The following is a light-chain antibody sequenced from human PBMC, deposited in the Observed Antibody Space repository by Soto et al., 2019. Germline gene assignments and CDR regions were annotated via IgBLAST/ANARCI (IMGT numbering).Light chain of an antibody. J-gene: IGKJ1*01. V-gene: IGKV3-20*01. CDR3: QQYGSSPQT. Sequence: EIVLTQSPATLSSFPGDRVTLSCRASQYINTRLAWYQHRPGQAPRLLIYQTSIRAAGIPARFSGSGSGTDFTLTISRLEPEDFAVYYCQQYGSSPQTFGQGTKVDIK. CDR2: QTS. CDR1: QYINTR.